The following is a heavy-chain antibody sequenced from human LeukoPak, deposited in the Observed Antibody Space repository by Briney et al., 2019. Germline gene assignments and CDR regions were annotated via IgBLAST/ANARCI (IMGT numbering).Heavy chain of an antibody. J-gene: IGHJ6*03. Sequence: GGSLRLSCAASGFTFNSYSMNWVRQAPGKGLEWVSYISSSGSSIYYADSVKGRFTISRDNAENSLNLQMNSLRAEYTPVYYCAGGDNWNSYYYYYMDVWGKGTTVTVFS. D-gene: IGHD1-7*01. CDR2: ISSSGSSI. CDR1: GFTFNSYS. CDR3: AGGDNWNSYYYYYMDV. V-gene: IGHV3-48*04.